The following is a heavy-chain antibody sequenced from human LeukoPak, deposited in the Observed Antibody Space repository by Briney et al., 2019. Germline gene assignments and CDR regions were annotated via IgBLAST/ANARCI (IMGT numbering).Heavy chain of an antibody. Sequence: SETLSLTCTVSGGSISSYYWSWIRQPPGKGLEWIGYIYYSGSTYYNPSLKSRVTISVDTSKNQFSLKLSSVTAADTAVYYCASSSIAVAGRHSRVFDYWGQGTLVTVSS. CDR2: IYYSGST. J-gene: IGHJ4*02. D-gene: IGHD6-19*01. V-gene: IGHV4-59*12. CDR1: GGSISSYY. CDR3: ASSSIAVAGRHSRVFDY.